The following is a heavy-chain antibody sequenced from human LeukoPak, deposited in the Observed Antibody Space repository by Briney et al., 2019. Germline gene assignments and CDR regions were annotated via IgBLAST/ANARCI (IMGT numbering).Heavy chain of an antibody. J-gene: IGHJ4*02. V-gene: IGHV1-18*01. CDR2: ISAYNGNT. CDR3: ARVAVGTIFGVVIIREFDY. CDR1: GYTFTSYG. D-gene: IGHD3-3*01. Sequence: ASVKVSCKASGYTFTSYGISWVRQAPGQGLEWMGWISAYNGNTNYAQKLQGRVTMTTDTSTSTAYMGLRSLRSDDTAVYYCARVAVGTIFGVVIIREFDYWGQGTLVTVSS.